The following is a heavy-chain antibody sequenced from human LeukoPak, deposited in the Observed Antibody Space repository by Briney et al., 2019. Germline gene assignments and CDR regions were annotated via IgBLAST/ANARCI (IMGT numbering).Heavy chain of an antibody. CDR2: INADTGNT. J-gene: IGHJ4*02. Sequence: ASVKVSCKASGYIFTNYAIHWVRQAPGQRLEWMGWINADTGNTKYSQKVQGRVTITRDTSASTAYMELSNLRSEDTAVYYCARGGSGGTVGYFDYWDQGTLVTVSS. CDR1: GYIFTNYA. D-gene: IGHD3-10*01. CDR3: ARGGSGGTVGYFDY. V-gene: IGHV1-3*01.